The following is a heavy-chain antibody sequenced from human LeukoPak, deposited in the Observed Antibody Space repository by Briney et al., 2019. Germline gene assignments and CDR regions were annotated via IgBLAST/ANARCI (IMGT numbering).Heavy chain of an antibody. J-gene: IGHJ5*02. CDR2: INHSGST. CDR1: GGSFSGNY. CDR3: AREKAGYDFWSGYSPDWFDP. D-gene: IGHD3-3*01. V-gene: IGHV4-34*01. Sequence: TLSLTCAVHGGSFSGNYWSSILQPPGKGLKWIGEINHSGSTNYNPSLKSRVTISVDTPKNHFSLQLSSVPAAHTAVYYCAREKAGYDFWSGYSPDWFDPRGQGTLVTVSS.